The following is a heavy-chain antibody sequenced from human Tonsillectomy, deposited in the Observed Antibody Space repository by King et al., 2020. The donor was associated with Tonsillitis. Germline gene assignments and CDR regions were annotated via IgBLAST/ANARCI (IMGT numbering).Heavy chain of an antibody. J-gene: IGHJ3*02. Sequence: VQLVESGGGVVQPGRSLRLSCAASGFTFSSYGMHWVRQAPGKGLEWVSVISNDGSNKYYADSVKGRFTISRDNSKNTLYLQMNSLRAEETAVYYCAKDQGAAFDIWGQGTMVTVSS. CDR2: ISNDGSNK. V-gene: IGHV3-30*18. CDR1: GFTFSSYG. CDR3: AKDQGAAFDI. D-gene: IGHD1-26*01.